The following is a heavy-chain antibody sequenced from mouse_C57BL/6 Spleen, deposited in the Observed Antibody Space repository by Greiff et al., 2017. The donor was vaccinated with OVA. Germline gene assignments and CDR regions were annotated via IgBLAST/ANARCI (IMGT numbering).Heavy chain of an antibody. J-gene: IGHJ3*01. Sequence: QVQLQQPGAELVKPGASVKLSCKASGYTFTSYWMQWVKQRPGQGLEWIGEIDPSDSYTNYNQKFKGKATLTVDTSSSTAYMQLSSLTSEDSAVYYCARRRGLLPFAYWGKGTLVTVSA. CDR1: GYTFTSYW. CDR3: ARRRGLLPFAY. D-gene: IGHD2-13*01. V-gene: IGHV1-50*01. CDR2: IDPSDSYT.